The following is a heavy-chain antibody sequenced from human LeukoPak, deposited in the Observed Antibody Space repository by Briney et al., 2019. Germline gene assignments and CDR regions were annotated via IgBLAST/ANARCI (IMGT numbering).Heavy chain of an antibody. D-gene: IGHD6-19*01. V-gene: IGHV4-4*02. CDR3: ASRGSGWYQDY. CDR1: GGSISSSNW. Sequence: PSGTLSLTCAVSGGSISSSNWRNWVRQPPGKGLEWIGEIHYSGSTHYNPSFKSRVTISVDKSKNQFSLKLSSVTAADTAVYYCASRGSGWYQDYWGQGTLVTVSS. CDR2: IHYSGST. J-gene: IGHJ4*02.